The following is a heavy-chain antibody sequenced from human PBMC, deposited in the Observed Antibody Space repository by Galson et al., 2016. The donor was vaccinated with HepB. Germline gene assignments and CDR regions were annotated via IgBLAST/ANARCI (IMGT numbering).Heavy chain of an antibody. CDR1: GGSITSFY. J-gene: IGHJ4*02. CDR3: ARREDTGTFGY. CDR2: VYHTGNA. Sequence: SETLSLTCTVSGGSITSFYWSWIRQPPGKGPEWIGYVYHTGNAHYNPSLKSRVTISADTSKNQFSLNLRSVTAADTAVYYCARREDTGTFGYSSQGTLVTVSS. D-gene: IGHD1-7*01. V-gene: IGHV4-59*08.